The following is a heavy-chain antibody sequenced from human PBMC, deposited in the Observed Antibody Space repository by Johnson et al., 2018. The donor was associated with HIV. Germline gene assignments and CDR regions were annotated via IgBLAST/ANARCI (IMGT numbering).Heavy chain of an antibody. CDR1: RFIFSNYA. J-gene: IGHJ3*02. V-gene: IGHV3-23*04. D-gene: IGHD3-16*01. Sequence: DVQVVESGGGLVQPGGSLRLSCAASRFIFSNYAMSWVRQAPGKGLEWVSSISGSGDNTHYAESVQGRFTISRDNSKKTLYLQMNSLRAEETAIYYCVKVGLGGGKGGVGGFDIWGPGTMVTVSS. CDR3: VKVGLGGGKGGVGGFDI. CDR2: ISGSGDNT.